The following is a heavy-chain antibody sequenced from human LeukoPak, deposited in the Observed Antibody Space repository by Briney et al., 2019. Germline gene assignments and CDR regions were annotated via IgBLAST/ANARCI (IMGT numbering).Heavy chain of an antibody. CDR2: IYYSGST. V-gene: IGHV4-59*08. J-gene: IGHJ5*02. D-gene: IGHD3-9*01. CDR3: ARMVNYDILTGASNWFDP. CDR1: GGSISSYY. Sequence: SETLSLTCTVSGGSISSYYWSWIRQPPGKGLEWIGYIYYSGSTNYNPSLKSRVTISVDTSKNQFSLKLSSVTAADTAVYYCARMVNYDILTGASNWFDPWGQGTLVTVSS.